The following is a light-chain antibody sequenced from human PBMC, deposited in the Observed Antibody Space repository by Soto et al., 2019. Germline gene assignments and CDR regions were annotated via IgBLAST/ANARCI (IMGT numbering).Light chain of an antibody. CDR1: NIGSKS. V-gene: IGLV3-21*02. J-gene: IGLJ2*01. CDR2: DDT. Sequence: SYELTQPPSVSVAPGQTATITCGGTNIGSKSVHWYQQKPAQAPVQVVYDDTDRPSGIPKRFSGSNSGNTATLTISRVQAGDEADYYCQVWDISSDHVVFGGGTKVTVL. CDR3: QVWDISSDHVV.